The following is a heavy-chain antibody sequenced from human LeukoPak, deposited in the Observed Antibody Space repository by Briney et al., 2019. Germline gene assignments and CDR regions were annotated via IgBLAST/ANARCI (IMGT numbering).Heavy chain of an antibody. CDR3: AKDRGGWYGGAFDI. V-gene: IGHV3-30*18. D-gene: IGHD6-19*01. J-gene: IGHJ3*02. CDR1: GLTFSSYG. Sequence: GRSLRLSCAASGLTFSSYGMHWVRQAPGKGLEWVAFISYVGSNKYYADSVKGRFTISRDNSKNTLYLQMNSLRAEDTAVYYCAKDRGGWYGGAFDIWGQGTMVTVSS. CDR2: ISYVGSNK.